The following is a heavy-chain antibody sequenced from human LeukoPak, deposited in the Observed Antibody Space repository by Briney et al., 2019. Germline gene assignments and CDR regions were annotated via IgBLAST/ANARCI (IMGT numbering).Heavy chain of an antibody. J-gene: IGHJ4*02. CDR2: ISAYNGNT. D-gene: IGHD1-26*01. V-gene: IGHV1-18*04. CDR1: GYTFTGYY. CDR3: AKGGVRELLSYFDY. Sequence: ASVKVSCKASGYTFTGYYMHWVRQAPGQGLEWMGWISAYNGNTNYAQKLQGRVTMTTDTSTSTAYMELRSLRSDDTAVYYCAKGGVRELLSYFDYWGQGTLVTVSS.